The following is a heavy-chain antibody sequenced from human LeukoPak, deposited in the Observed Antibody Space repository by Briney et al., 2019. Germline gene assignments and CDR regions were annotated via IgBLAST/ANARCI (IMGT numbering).Heavy chain of an antibody. CDR1: RFTFSNYG. V-gene: IGHV3-23*01. D-gene: IGHD5-18*01. CDR2: ISGSGGRT. J-gene: IGHJ5*02. Sequence: GGSLRLSCAASRFTFSNYGMSWVRQAPGKGLEWVSGISGSGGRTHYADSVKGRFSISRDNSKNTLYLLMSTLRAEDTAVYYCAREGYSYGNNWFDPWGQGTLVTVSS. CDR3: AREGYSYGNNWFDP.